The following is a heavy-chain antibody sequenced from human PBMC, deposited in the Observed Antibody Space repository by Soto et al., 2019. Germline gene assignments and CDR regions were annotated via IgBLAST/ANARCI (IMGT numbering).Heavy chain of an antibody. CDR2: IKQDGSEK. D-gene: IGHD3-3*01. J-gene: IGHJ6*03. CDR3: ARDSPIGVLRFLEWLNYYYMDV. CDR1: GFPFSSYW. Sequence: GGSLRLSCASSGFPFSSYWMIWVRQAPGKGLEWVANIKQDGSEKYYVDSVKGRFTISRDNAKNSLYLQMNSLRAEDTAVYYCARDSPIGVLRFLEWLNYYYMDVWGKGTTVTVSS. V-gene: IGHV3-7*01.